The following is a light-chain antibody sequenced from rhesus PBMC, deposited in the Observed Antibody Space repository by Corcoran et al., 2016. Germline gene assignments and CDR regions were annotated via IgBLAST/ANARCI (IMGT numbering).Light chain of an antibody. J-gene: IGKJ1*01. CDR1: QSLVHSNGNTY. Sequence: DVVMTQSPLSLPITPGQPASISCRSSQSLVHSNGNTYLSWYQQKQGKPPRRIIYQVSNRDSRVPDRFRGRGGGTEFTLKISSGEAEVGGGYDCGEGTNVPWTFGQGTKVEIK. CDR3: GEGTNVPWT. V-gene: IGKV2-65*01. CDR2: QVS.